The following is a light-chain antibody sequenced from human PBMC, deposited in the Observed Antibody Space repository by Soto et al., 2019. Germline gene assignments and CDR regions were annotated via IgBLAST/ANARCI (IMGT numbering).Light chain of an antibody. V-gene: IGLV1-40*01. CDR3: QSYDRSLSASVV. J-gene: IGLJ2*01. CDR2: GDS. Sequence: QSVLTQPPSVSGAPGQRVIISCTGSSSTIGPGYDVHWYQQLPGTAPKLLIYGDSHRPSGVPDRFSGSKSGISASLAITGLQAEDEADYYCQSYDRSLSASVVFGGGTKLTVL. CDR1: SSTIGPGYD.